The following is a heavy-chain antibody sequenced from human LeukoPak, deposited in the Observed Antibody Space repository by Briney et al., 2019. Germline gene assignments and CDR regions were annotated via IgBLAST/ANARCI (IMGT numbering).Heavy chain of an antibody. V-gene: IGHV4-4*07. CDR3: ARDPGSGWYESLDPGAFDI. CDR2: IYTSGST. Sequence: SETLSLTCTVSGGSISSYYWSWIRQPAGKGLEWIGRIYTSGSTNYNPSLKSRVTMSVDTSKNQFSLKLSSVTAADTAVYYCARDPGSGWYESLDPGAFDIWGQGTMVTVSS. D-gene: IGHD6-19*01. CDR1: GGSISSYY. J-gene: IGHJ3*02.